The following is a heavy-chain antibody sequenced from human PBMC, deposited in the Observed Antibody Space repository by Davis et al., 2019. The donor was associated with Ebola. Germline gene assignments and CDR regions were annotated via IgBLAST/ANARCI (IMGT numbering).Heavy chain of an antibody. D-gene: IGHD3-3*01. V-gene: IGHV3-20*04. Sequence: GGSLRLSCAASGFTFDDYGMTWVRQAPGKGLEWVSGVNWNGGSTGYADSVKGRFTISRDNAKNSLYLQMNSLRAEDTALYYCAREGSGYRLDYWGQGTLVTVSS. J-gene: IGHJ4*02. CDR3: AREGSGYRLDY. CDR2: VNWNGGST. CDR1: GFTFDDYG.